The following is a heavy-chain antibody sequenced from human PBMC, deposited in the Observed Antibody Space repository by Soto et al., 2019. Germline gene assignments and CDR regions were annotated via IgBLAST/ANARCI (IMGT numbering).Heavy chain of an antibody. CDR2: IYYSGST. V-gene: IGHV4-31*03. CDR3: AIGLSVTLFDN. CDR1: GGSISTGGYY. J-gene: IGHJ4*02. Sequence: QVQLQESGPGLVKPSQTLSLTCTFSGGSISTGGYYWTWIRQHPGKGLEWIGYIYYSGSTYYNPSLQSRVTISVDTSKNQSSLKMSSVTAAETAVYYCAIGLSVTLFDNCGQGTLVTVSS.